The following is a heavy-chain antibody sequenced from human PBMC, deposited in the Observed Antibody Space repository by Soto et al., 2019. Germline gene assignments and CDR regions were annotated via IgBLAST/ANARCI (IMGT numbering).Heavy chain of an antibody. J-gene: IGHJ6*02. V-gene: IGHV1-69*13. CDR2: IIPIFGTA. CDR3: AGWGPYCSSTSCYYYYYGMDV. D-gene: IGHD2-2*01. CDR1: GGTFSSYA. Sequence: SVKVSCKASGGTFSSYAISWVRQAPGQGLEWMGGIIPIFGTANYAQKFQGRVTITADESTSTAYMELSSLRSEDTAVYYCAGWGPYCSSTSCYYYYYGMDVWGQGTTVTVSS.